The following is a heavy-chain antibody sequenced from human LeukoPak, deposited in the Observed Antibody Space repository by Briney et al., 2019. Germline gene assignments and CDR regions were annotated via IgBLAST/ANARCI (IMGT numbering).Heavy chain of an antibody. Sequence: GESLKISCKGSGYRFTSYWIGWVRQMPGKGLEWMGIIYPSDSDTKYRPSFQGQVTISVDKSINTAYLQWSSLKASDTAMYYCARHSGGGFDFWGQGTLVTVSS. J-gene: IGHJ4*02. CDR1: GYRFTSYW. CDR3: ARHSGGGFDF. CDR2: IYPSDSDT. D-gene: IGHD4-23*01. V-gene: IGHV5-51*01.